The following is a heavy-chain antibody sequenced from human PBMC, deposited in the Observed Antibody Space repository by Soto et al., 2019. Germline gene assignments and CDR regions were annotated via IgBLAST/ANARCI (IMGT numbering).Heavy chain of an antibody. V-gene: IGHV1-2*02. CDR2: INPYSGGA. D-gene: IGHD3-10*01. Sequence: ASVKVSCKASGYTFTGYFMHWVRQAPGQGLEWMGWINPYSGGADYAQSFQGRVTMTRDASISTVYMELSRLRFDDTAVYYCARVIRGAYYNSPLDTWGQGTVVTVSS. CDR1: GYTFTGYF. CDR3: ARVIRGAYYNSPLDT. J-gene: IGHJ5*02.